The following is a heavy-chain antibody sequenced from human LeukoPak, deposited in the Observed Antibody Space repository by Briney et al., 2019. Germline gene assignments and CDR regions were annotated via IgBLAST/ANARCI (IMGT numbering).Heavy chain of an antibody. V-gene: IGHV1-69*02. J-gene: IGHJ4*02. Sequence: SVKVSCKASGGTFSSYTISWVRQAPGQGLEWMGRIIPILGIANYAQKFQGRVTITADKSTSTAYMELSSLRSEDTAVYYCARVPPGSKVFDYWGQGTLVTVSS. CDR3: ARVPPGSKVFDY. CDR1: GGTFSSYT. CDR2: IIPILGIA. D-gene: IGHD2-2*01.